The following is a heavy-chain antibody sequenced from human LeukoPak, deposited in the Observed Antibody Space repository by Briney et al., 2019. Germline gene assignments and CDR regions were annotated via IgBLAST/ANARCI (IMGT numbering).Heavy chain of an antibody. Sequence: GGSLRLSCTASRFTFSHYGMQWVRQAPGKGLEWVAVISSDGSIKVYADSVKGRFTLSRDNSINTVDLQMNSLRAEDTAVYYCVKEYHSRGFGAYFDYWGQGTLVTVSS. CDR2: ISSDGSIK. V-gene: IGHV3-30*18. CDR1: RFTFSHYG. D-gene: IGHD3-3*01. J-gene: IGHJ4*02. CDR3: VKEYHSRGFGAYFDY.